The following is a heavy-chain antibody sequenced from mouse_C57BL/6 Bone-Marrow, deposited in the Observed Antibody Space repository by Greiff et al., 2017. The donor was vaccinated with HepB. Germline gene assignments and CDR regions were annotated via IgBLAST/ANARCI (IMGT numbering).Heavy chain of an antibody. V-gene: IGHV1-81*01. Sequence: VKLQESGAELARPGASVKLSCKASGYTFTSYGISWVKQRTGQGLEWIGEIYPRSGNTYYNEKFKGKATLTADKSSSTAYMELRSLTSEDSAVYFCASRFAYWGQGTLVTVSA. CDR1: GYTFTSYG. CDR2: IYPRSGNT. J-gene: IGHJ3*01. CDR3: ASRFAY.